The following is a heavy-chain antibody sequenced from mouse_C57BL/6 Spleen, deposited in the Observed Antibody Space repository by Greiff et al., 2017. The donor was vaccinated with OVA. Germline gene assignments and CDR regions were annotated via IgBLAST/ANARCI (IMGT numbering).Heavy chain of an antibody. CDR2: IYPGDGDT. CDR1: GYAFSSSW. Sequence: VKLMESGPELVKPGASVKISCKASGYAFSSSWMNWVKQGPGKGLEWIGRIYPGDGDTNYNGKFKGKATLTADKSSSTAYMQLSSLTSEDSAVYFCARSSSGAMDYWGQGTSVTVSS. J-gene: IGHJ4*01. CDR3: ARSSSGAMDY. V-gene: IGHV1-82*01.